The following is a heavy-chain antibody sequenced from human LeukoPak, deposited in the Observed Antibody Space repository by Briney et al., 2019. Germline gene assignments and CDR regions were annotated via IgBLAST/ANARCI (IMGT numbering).Heavy chain of an antibody. D-gene: IGHD6-6*01. J-gene: IGHJ3*02. CDR2: IGIAGNT. CDR1: GFTFSNYE. V-gene: IGHV3-13*01. CDR3: AREGSLSSSDAFDI. Sequence: GGPLRLSCAASGFTFSNYEMHWVRLVLGKGLEWVSAIGIAGNTFYAGSVKGRFTISRENAKNSFHLQMNSLGAGDTAAYYCAREGSLSSSDAFDIWGQGTMVTVSS.